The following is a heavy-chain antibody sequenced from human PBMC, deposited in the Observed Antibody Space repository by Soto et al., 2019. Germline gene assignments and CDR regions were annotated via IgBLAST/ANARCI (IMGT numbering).Heavy chain of an antibody. Sequence: GASVKVSCKASGYTFTSYDINWVRQATGQGLEWMGWMNPNSGNTGYAQKLQGRVTMTTDTSTSTAYMELRSLRSDDTAVYYCARDGVVVAASYYYMDVWGKGTTVTVSS. D-gene: IGHD2-15*01. CDR2: MNPNSGNT. CDR1: GYTFTSYD. CDR3: ARDGVVVAASYYYMDV. J-gene: IGHJ6*03. V-gene: IGHV1-8*01.